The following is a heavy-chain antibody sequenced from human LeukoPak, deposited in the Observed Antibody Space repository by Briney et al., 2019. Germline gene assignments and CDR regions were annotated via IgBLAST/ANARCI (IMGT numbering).Heavy chain of an antibody. V-gene: IGHV4-39*07. CDR2: VYYTGST. CDR1: GGSISSSSYY. CDR3: AREGLGVEADY. Sequence: SETLSLTCTVSGGSISSSSYYWGWIRQPPGKGLECIGSVYYTGSTYYNPSLKSRVTISVDTSKNQFSLKLSSVTAADTAVYYCAREGLGVEADYWGQGTLVTVSS. J-gene: IGHJ4*02. D-gene: IGHD3-10*01.